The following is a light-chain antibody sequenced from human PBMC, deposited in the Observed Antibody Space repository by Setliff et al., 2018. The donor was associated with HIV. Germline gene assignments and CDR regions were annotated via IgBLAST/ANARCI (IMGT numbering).Light chain of an antibody. J-gene: IGLJ1*01. CDR2: EVN. CDR3: CSYAGDTAFYV. V-gene: IGLV2-23*02. Sequence: QSALTQPASVSGSPGQSITISCTGTSSDVGGYNYVSWYQQHPGKAPKFMIYEVNNRPSGVSNRFSGSKSGNTTSLTISGLQAEDEADYYCCSYAGDTAFYVFGIGTKVTV. CDR1: SSDVGGYNY.